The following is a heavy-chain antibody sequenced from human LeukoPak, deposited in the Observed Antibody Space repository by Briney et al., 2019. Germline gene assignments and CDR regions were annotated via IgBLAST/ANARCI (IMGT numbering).Heavy chain of an antibody. J-gene: IGHJ4*02. CDR2: INSGSDGI. Sequence: GGSLRLSCAASGFSFSSYSMNWVRQAPGKGLEWVSYINSGSDGIYYAASVKGRFTISRDNAKNSLYLQMDSLRDGDTAVYYCARDDSTSWYQEYWGQGTLVTVSS. V-gene: IGHV3-48*02. CDR1: GFSFSSYS. D-gene: IGHD6-13*01. CDR3: ARDDSTSWYQEY.